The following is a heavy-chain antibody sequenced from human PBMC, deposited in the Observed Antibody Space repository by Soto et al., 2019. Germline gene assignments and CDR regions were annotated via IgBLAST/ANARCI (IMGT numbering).Heavy chain of an antibody. CDR2: IYYSGST. Sequence: PSETLSLTCTVSGGSISSYYWSWIRQPPGKGLEWIGYIYYSGSTNYNPSLKSRVTISVDTSKNQFSLKLSSVTAADTAVYYCARDSGSYFDYWGRGTLVTVSS. J-gene: IGHJ4*02. CDR3: ARDSGSYFDY. CDR1: GGSISSYY. D-gene: IGHD1-26*01. V-gene: IGHV4-59*01.